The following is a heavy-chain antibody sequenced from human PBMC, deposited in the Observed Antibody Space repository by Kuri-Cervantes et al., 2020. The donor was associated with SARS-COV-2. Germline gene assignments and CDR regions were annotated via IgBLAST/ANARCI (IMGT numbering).Heavy chain of an antibody. J-gene: IGHJ6*03. CDR3: ARDPVPQALPYYYYYMDV. CDR2: ISSSSSYI. CDR1: GFTFSSYS. Sequence: GGSLRLSCAASGFTFSSYSMNWVRQAPGKGLEWVSSISSSSSYIYYADSVKGRFTISRDNAKNSLYLQMNSPRAEDTAVYYCARDPVPQALPYYYYYMDVWGKGTTVTVSS. V-gene: IGHV3-21*01.